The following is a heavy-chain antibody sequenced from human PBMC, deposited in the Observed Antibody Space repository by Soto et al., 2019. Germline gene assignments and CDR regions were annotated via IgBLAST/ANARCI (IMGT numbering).Heavy chain of an antibody. CDR2: ISWDGGTT. CDR3: VKDSGGSSWWSGSYYAMDL. J-gene: IGHJ6*02. D-gene: IGHD6-13*01. CDR1: GFTFYEYT. Sequence: PGGSLRLSCAASGFTFYEYTMHWVRQAPGKGLEWVSLISWDGGTTYYADSVKGRFTISRDNSKTSLYLQMNSLRTEDTALYYCVKDSGGSSWWSGSYYAMDLWGQGTTVTLSS. V-gene: IGHV3-43*01.